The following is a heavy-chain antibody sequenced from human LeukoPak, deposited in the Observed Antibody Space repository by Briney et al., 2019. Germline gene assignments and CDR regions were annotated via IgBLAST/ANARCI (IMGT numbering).Heavy chain of an antibody. CDR3: ARLRTAAAGKVRWFDP. CDR2: IYHSGST. V-gene: IGHV4-30-2*01. D-gene: IGHD6-13*01. CDR1: GGSISSGGYS. Sequence: NASETLSLTCAVSGGSISSGGYSWSWIRQPPGKGLEWIGYIYHSGSTNYNPSLKSRVTISVDTSKNQFSLKLSSVTAADTAVYYCARLRTAAAGKVRWFDPWGQGTLVTVSS. J-gene: IGHJ5*02.